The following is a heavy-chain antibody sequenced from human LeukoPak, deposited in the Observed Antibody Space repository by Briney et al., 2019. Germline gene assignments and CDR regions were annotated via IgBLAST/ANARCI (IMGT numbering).Heavy chain of an antibody. V-gene: IGHV3-15*01. CDR1: GFTFSYAW. CDR2: IKSKTDGGTT. CDR3: TTESLHYDFWSGYSPLGD. D-gene: IGHD3-3*01. Sequence: GGSLRLSCAASGFTFSYAWMSWVRQAPGKGLEWVGRIKSKTDGGTTDYAAPVKGRFTISRDDSKNTLFLQMDSLKTEDTAVYFCTTESLHYDFWSGYSPLGDWGQGTLVTVSS. J-gene: IGHJ4*02.